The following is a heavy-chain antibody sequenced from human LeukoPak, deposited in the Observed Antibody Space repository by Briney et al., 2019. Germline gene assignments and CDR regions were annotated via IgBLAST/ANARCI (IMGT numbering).Heavy chain of an antibody. CDR2: ISAYNGNT. J-gene: IGHJ3*02. Sequence: ASVKVSCRASGYTFSSYGISWVRQAPGQGLEWMGWISAYNGNTNYAQKLQGRVTMTTDTSTSTAYMELRSLRSDDTAVYYCARSTPRYCSGGSCEPSDAFDIWGQGTMVTVSS. D-gene: IGHD2-15*01. V-gene: IGHV1-18*01. CDR3: ARSTPRYCSGGSCEPSDAFDI. CDR1: GYTFSSYG.